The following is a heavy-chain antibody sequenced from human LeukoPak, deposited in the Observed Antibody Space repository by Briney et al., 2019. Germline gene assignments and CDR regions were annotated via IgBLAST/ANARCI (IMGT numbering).Heavy chain of an antibody. CDR1: GGSFSGYY. CDR2: INHSGST. D-gene: IGHD3-3*01. Sequence: PSETLSLTCAVYGGSFSGYYWSWIRQPPGKGLEWIGEINHSGSTNYNPSLKSRVTISVDTSKNQFSLKLSSVTAADTAVYYCASRFSAYYGMDVWGQGTTVTVSS. J-gene: IGHJ6*02. V-gene: IGHV4-34*01. CDR3: ASRFSAYYGMDV.